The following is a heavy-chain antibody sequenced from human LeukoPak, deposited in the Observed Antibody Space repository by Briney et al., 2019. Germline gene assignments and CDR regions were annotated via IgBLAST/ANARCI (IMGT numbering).Heavy chain of an antibody. CDR1: GGSLSTYY. D-gene: IGHD5-18*01. Sequence: SETLSLTCTVSGGSLSTYYWNWIRQPPGKGLEWIGHIYYSGSPNYSPSLKSRVTISVDTSKNQFSLKLSSVTAADTAVYYCARAGYSYGGQFDYWGRGTLVTVSS. V-gene: IGHV4-59*01. CDR2: IYYSGSP. CDR3: ARAGYSYGGQFDY. J-gene: IGHJ4*02.